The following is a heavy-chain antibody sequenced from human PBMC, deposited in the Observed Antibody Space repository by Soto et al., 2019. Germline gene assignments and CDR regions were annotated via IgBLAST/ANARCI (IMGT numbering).Heavy chain of an antibody. CDR2: IYYSGST. CDR1: GGSISSYY. J-gene: IGHJ4*02. V-gene: IGHV4-59*01. D-gene: IGHD3-9*01. CDR3: ARVRDYDILTGYPYDFDY. Sequence: QVQLQESGPGLVKPSETLSLTCTVSGGSISSYYWSWIRQPPGKGLEWIGYIYYSGSTNYNPSLKSRVTIAVDTSKNQFSLKLSSVTAADTAVYYCARVRDYDILTGYPYDFDYWGQGTLVTVSS.